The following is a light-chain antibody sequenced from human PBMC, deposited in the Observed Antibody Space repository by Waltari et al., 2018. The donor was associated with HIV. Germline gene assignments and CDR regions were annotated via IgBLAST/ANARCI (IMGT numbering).Light chain of an antibody. Sequence: QSVLTQPPSASGTPGQRVTISCSGSSSNIGSNTVNWYQQLPGTAPKLLIYSNYNRPSVVPDGCSGSKSGTSASLAISGLQSEDEADYYCATWDDSLNGRVFGGGTKLTVL. J-gene: IGLJ3*02. CDR3: ATWDDSLNGRV. V-gene: IGLV1-44*01. CDR2: SNY. CDR1: SSNIGSNT.